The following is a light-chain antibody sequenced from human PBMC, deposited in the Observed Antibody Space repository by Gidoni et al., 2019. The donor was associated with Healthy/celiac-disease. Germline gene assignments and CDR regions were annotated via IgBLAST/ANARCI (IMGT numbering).Light chain of an antibody. CDR3: QQYYSTPQT. V-gene: IGKV4-1*01. J-gene: IGKJ2*01. CDR1: QSVLYSSNKKNY. Sequence: DIVMTQSPDSLAVSLGERATINCKSSQSVLYSSNKKNYLDWYQQKPGQPPKLLIYWASTRESGVPDRFSGSGSGTDFTLTISSLQAEDVAVYYCQQYYSTPQTFGQGTKLEIK. CDR2: WAS.